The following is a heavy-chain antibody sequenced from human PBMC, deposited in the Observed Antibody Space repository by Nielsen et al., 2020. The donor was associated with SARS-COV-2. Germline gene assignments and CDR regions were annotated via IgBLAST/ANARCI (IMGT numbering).Heavy chain of an antibody. V-gene: IGHV3-21*01. CDR1: GFTFDDYA. CDR3: ARASITMVAFDY. J-gene: IGHJ4*02. Sequence: GGSLRLSCAASGFTFDDYAMNWVRQAPGKGLEWVSSISSSSSYIYYADSVKGRFTISRDNAKNSLYLQMNSLRAEDTAVYYCARASITMVAFDYWGQGTLVTVSS. CDR2: ISSSSSYI. D-gene: IGHD3-10*01.